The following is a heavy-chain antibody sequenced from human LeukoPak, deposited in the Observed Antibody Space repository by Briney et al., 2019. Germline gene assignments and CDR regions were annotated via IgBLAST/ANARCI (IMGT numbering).Heavy chain of an antibody. V-gene: IGHV1-18*01. D-gene: IGHD6-19*01. Sequence: ASVKVSCKASGYTFTSYSIGRVRQAPGQGLEWMGWISAYNGNTNYAQKLQGRVTMTTDTSTSTAYMELRSLRSDDTAVYYCARRAVAGSFDYWGQGTLVTVSS. CDR2: ISAYNGNT. CDR3: ARRAVAGSFDY. CDR1: GYTFTSYS. J-gene: IGHJ4*02.